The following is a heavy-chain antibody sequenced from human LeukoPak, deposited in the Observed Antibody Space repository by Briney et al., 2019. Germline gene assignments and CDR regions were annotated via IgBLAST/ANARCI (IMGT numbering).Heavy chain of an antibody. J-gene: IGHJ4*02. V-gene: IGHV3-23*01. D-gene: IGHD3-22*01. CDR3: TKTTTGYSSGQYPGWPADH. Sequence: GGSLRLSCTASGFTFNNYAMYWVRQAPRKGLEWVAGIFGSGGSAHYADSVKGRFTISRDNSKNTVYLQMDSLRGEDTAVYYCTKTTTGYSSGQYPGWPADHWGQGALDTVSS. CDR2: IFGSGGSA. CDR1: GFTFNNYA.